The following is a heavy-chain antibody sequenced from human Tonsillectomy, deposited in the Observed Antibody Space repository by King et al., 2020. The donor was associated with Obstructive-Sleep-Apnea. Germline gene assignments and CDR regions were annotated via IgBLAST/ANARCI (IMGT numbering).Heavy chain of an antibody. J-gene: IGHJ5*02. Sequence: QLQLQESGPGLVKPSETLSLTCTVSGYSISSGYYWGWIRQPPGKGREWIGSIYHSGSTYYNPSLKCRVTISVDTSKNQFSLKLSSVTAADTAVYYCASGIVGVVAATHKAIKWFDPWGQGTLVTVSS. CDR2: IYHSGST. CDR3: ASGIVGVVAATHKAIKWFDP. D-gene: IGHD2-15*01. V-gene: IGHV4-38-2*02. CDR1: GYSISSGYY.